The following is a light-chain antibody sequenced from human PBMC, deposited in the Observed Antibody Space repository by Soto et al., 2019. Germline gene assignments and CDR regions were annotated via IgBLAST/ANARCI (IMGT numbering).Light chain of an antibody. CDR3: VVSYSGAYVV. J-gene: IGLJ2*01. V-gene: IGLV7-46*01. CDR1: TGAVTSGHY. CDR2: NTN. Sequence: QAVVTQEPSLTVSPGGTVTLTCGSSTGAVTSGHYPYWFQQKPGQAPRTLIYNTNNKHSWTPARFSGSLLGGKAALTLSGAQPEDEDEYYCVVSYSGAYVVIGGGTKLTVL.